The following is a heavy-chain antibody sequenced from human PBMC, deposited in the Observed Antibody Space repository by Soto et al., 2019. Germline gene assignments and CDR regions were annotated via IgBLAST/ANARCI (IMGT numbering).Heavy chain of an antibody. Sequence: AGGSLRLSCAASGFTFSTHAMSWVRQAPGKGLEWVSTISGSGGSTYYADSVKGRFTISRDNSKNTLYLQMNSLRAEDTAVYYCAKPIARIRGGYFDWPYYYYGMDVWGQGTTVTVSS. J-gene: IGHJ6*02. CDR3: AKPIARIRGGYFDWPYYYYGMDV. V-gene: IGHV3-23*01. D-gene: IGHD3-9*01. CDR2: ISGSGGST. CDR1: GFTFSTHA.